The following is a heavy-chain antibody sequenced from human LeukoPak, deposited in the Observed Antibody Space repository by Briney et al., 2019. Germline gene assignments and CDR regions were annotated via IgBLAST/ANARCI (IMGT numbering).Heavy chain of an antibody. CDR2: INPNSGGT. V-gene: IGHV1-2*06. Sequence: VASVKVSCKASGYTFTGYYMHWVRQAPGQGLEWMGRINPNSGGTNYAQKFQGRVTMTRDTSISTAYMELSRLRSDDTAVYYCARVFNRQWLPSGYWGQGTLVTVSS. J-gene: IGHJ4*02. CDR3: ARVFNRQWLPSGY. CDR1: GYTFTGYY. D-gene: IGHD6-19*01.